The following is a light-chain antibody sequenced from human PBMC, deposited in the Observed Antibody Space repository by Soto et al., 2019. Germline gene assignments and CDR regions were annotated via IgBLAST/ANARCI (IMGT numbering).Light chain of an antibody. V-gene: IGKV1-39*01. Sequence: DIQMTQSPSSLSASVRDTVTITCRASQSISVHLNWYQQKPGEVPKLLIYAASNLHSGVPSRFRGSGSETDFALTISSLPPEDFATYYCQQSYITPYTFGQGTRLEIK. J-gene: IGKJ2*01. CDR2: AAS. CDR3: QQSYITPYT. CDR1: QSISVH.